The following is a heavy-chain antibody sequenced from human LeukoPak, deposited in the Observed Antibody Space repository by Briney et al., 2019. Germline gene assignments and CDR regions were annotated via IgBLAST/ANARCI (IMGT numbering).Heavy chain of an antibody. J-gene: IGHJ4*02. CDR2: ISYDGSNK. CDR3: ARDRSSYEYFFDH. V-gene: IGHV3-30*09. D-gene: IGHD5-12*01. Sequence: GGPLRLSCAASGFTLSNYAMHWVRQAPGKGLEWVAVISYDGSNKYYADSVKGRFAISRDNSKNTLYLQMNSLRGEDTAVFYCARDRSSYEYFFDHWGQGTLVTVSS. CDR1: GFTLSNYA.